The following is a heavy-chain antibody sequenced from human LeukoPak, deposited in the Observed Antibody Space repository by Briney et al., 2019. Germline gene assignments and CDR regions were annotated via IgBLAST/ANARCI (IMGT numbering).Heavy chain of an antibody. CDR2: INHSGST. D-gene: IGHD5-24*01. CDR3: ASDVAYKFDY. J-gene: IGHJ4*02. Sequence: PSETLSLTCAVYGGSFSGYYWSWIRQPPGKGLEWIGEINHSGSTNYNPSLKSRVTISVDTSKNQFSLKLSSVTAADTAVYYCASDVAYKFDYWGQGTLVTFSS. CDR1: GGSFSGYY. V-gene: IGHV4-34*01.